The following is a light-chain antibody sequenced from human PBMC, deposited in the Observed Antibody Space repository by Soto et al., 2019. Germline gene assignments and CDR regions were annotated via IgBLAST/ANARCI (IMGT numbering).Light chain of an antibody. CDR1: SSDIGAYNF. V-gene: IGLV2-14*03. CDR3: TSGTTSTTLI. J-gene: IGLJ2*01. CDR2: DVH. Sequence: QSALTQPASVSGSPGQSFTISCTGSSSDIGAYNFVSWYQHHPGKAPKLMLYDVHIRPSGVSNRFSGSKSGNTASLTIGVLQDEEEADYYCTSGTTSTTLIFGGGTKLTVL.